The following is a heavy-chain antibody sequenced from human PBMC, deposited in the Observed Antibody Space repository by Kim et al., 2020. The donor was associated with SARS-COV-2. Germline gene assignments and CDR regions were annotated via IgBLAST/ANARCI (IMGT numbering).Heavy chain of an antibody. Sequence: GGSLRLSCAASGFTFSSYAMSWVRQAPGKGLEWVSLISGGGGSTNYADSVKGRFTISRDNSKNTLYLQMNSLRAEDTAVYYCAKDPQGAATTGDYWGQGTLVTVSS. CDR1: GFTFSSYA. CDR2: ISGGGGST. D-gene: IGHD6-25*01. CDR3: AKDPQGAATTGDY. V-gene: IGHV3-23*01. J-gene: IGHJ4*02.